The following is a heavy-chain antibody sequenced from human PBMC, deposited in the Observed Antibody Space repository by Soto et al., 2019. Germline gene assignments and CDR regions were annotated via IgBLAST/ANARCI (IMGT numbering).Heavy chain of an antibody. CDR1: GASISSFN. D-gene: IGHD6-13*01. CDR3: ARDRGEYTSSWFWYFSH. V-gene: IGHV4-4*07. J-gene: IGHJ2*01. Sequence: TLSLTCSVSGASISSFNWNWVRQPAGKGPEWVGRLNIAGTINYNPSLKSRITMSMDTSKNQISLHLRSVTAADTAIYYCARDRGEYTSSWFWYFSHWGHGTLVTVSS. CDR2: LNIAGTI.